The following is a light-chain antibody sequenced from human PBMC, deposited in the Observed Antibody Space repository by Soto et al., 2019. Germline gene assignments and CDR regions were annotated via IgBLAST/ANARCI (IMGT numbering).Light chain of an antibody. Sequence: QSALTQPRSVSGSPGQSVTISCTGTSSDVGGYNYVSWYQQHPGKAPNLMIYDVAKRPSGVPDRFSGSKSVNTASLTISGLQAEDEADYYCCSYAGSYTPRVFGTGTKLTVL. V-gene: IGLV2-11*01. CDR3: CSYAGSYTPRV. J-gene: IGLJ1*01. CDR1: SSDVGGYNY. CDR2: DVA.